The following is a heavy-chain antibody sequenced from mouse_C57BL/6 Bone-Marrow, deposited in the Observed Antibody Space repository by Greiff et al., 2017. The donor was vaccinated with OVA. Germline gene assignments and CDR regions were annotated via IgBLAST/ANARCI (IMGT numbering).Heavy chain of an antibody. V-gene: IGHV3-6*01. CDR1: GYSITSGYY. CDR3: ARVGGYDEAY. D-gene: IGHD2-2*01. CDR2: ISYDGSN. J-gene: IGHJ3*01. Sequence: DVKLQESGPGLVKPSQSLSLTCSVTGYSITSGYYWNWIRQFPGNKLEWMGYISYDGSNNYNPSLKNRISITRDTSKNQFFLKLNSVTTEDTATYYCARVGGYDEAYWGQGTLVTVSA.